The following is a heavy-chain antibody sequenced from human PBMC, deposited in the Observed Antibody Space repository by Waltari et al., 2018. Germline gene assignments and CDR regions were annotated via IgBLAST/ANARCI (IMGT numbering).Heavy chain of an antibody. CDR1: GFTFNNYW. CDR3: AREVYDSSVGH. CDR2: IKQDGSEK. Sequence: EVQLVESGGGLVQPGGSLRLSCAASGFTFNNYWMTWVRQAPGKGLEWVANIKQDGSEKYYVDSVKGRFTISRDNAKNSLYLQMNSLRAEDTAVYYCAREVYDSSVGHWGQGTLVTVSS. V-gene: IGHV3-7*01. D-gene: IGHD3-22*01. J-gene: IGHJ4*02.